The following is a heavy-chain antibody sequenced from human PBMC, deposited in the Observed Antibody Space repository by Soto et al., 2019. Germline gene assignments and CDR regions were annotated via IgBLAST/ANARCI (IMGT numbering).Heavy chain of an antibody. CDR2: ISGSGGST. D-gene: IGHD1-26*01. CDR1: GLPFSSHA. CDR3: AKDTRVGATQVDD. J-gene: IGHJ4*02. V-gene: IGHV3-23*01. Sequence: PGVSLSLSCSASGLPFSSHAMSWVRQAPGKGLEWVSAISGSGGSTHYADSVKGRFTISRDNSKNTLYLQMNSLRAEDTAVYYCAKDTRVGATQVDDWGQGTLVTGSS.